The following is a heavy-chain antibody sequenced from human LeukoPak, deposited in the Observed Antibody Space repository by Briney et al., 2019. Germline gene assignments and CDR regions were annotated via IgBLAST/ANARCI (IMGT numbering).Heavy chain of an antibody. J-gene: IGHJ6*02. V-gene: IGHV4-39*07. CDR1: GFTFSSYG. CDR3: ARDHRSFKSYGFYYYYGMDV. Sequence: GSLRLSCAASGFTFSSYGMNWVRQPPGKGLEWIGSIYYSGSTYYNPSLKSRVSISVDTSKDQFSLKLSSVTAADTAVYYCARDHRSFKSYGFYYYYGMDVWGQGTTVTVSS. D-gene: IGHD3-16*01. CDR2: IYYSGST.